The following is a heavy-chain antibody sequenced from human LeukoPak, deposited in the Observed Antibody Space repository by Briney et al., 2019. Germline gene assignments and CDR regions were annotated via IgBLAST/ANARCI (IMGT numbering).Heavy chain of an antibody. CDR3: ARHADSSI. D-gene: IGHD3-22*01. J-gene: IGHJ4*02. CDR2: IYYSGST. Sequence: SETLSLTCTVSGGSISSSSYYWGWIRPPPGTGLEWIGSIYYSGSTYYNPSLKSRVTISVDTSKNQFSLKLSSVTAADTAVYYCARHADSSIWGQGTLVTVSS. CDR1: GGSISSSSYY. V-gene: IGHV4-39*01.